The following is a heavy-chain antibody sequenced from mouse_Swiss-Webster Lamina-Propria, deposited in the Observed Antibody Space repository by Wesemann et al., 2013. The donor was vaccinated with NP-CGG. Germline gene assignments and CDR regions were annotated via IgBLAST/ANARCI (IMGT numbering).Heavy chain of an antibody. CDR3: ARQPYYAMDY. CDR2: ISSGGSYT. Sequence: LEWVATISSGGSYTYYPDSVKGRFTISRDNAKNTLYLQMSSLRSEDTAMYYCARQPYYAMDYWGQGTSVTFSS. J-gene: IGHJ4*01. V-gene: IGHV5-9-3*01.